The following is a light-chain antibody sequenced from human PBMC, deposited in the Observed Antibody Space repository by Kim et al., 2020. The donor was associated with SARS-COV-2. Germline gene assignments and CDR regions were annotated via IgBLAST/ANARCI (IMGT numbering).Light chain of an antibody. CDR3: QYYGSSPYP. J-gene: IGKJ2*01. Sequence: LSPVERATLSCRASQSVGSSYLAWYQQKPGQAPRLLICLTSIRATGIPDRFSGSGSGTDFTLTISRLEPEDFAVYFCQYYGSSPYPFGQGTKLEI. V-gene: IGKV3-20*01. CDR1: QSVGSSY. CDR2: LTS.